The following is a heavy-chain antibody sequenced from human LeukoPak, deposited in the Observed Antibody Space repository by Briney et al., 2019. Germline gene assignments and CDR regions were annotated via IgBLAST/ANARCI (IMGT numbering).Heavy chain of an antibody. CDR3: ARESKRYYYDSSGVDY. Sequence: PGGSLRLSCAASGFTFSDYYMSWIRQAPGKGLEWVSYISSSGSTIYYADSVKGRFTISRDNAKNSLYLQMNSLRAEDTAVYYCARESKRYYYDSSGVDYWGQGTLVTVSS. J-gene: IGHJ4*02. CDR2: ISSSGSTI. D-gene: IGHD3-22*01. V-gene: IGHV3-11*04. CDR1: GFTFSDYY.